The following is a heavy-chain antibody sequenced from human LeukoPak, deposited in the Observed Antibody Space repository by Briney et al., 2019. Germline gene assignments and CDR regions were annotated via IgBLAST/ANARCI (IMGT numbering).Heavy chain of an antibody. V-gene: IGHV4-61*02. CDR1: GGSISSGSYY. CDR2: IYIGGST. Sequence: PSETLSLTCTVSGGSISSGSYYWSWIRQPAGKGLEWIGRIYIGGSTNYNPSLKSRVTVSLDTSKNQFSLKLSSVTAADTAVYYCARELLYCSSTSCLGYFDPWGQGTLVTVSS. D-gene: IGHD2-2*01. J-gene: IGHJ5*02. CDR3: ARELLYCSSTSCLGYFDP.